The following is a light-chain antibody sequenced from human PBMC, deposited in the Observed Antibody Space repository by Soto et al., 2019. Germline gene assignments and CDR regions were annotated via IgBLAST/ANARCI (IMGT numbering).Light chain of an antibody. CDR3: QQVNGYPHT. Sequence: DIQLTQSPSFLSASVGDRVIITCRASQGISSHLAWYQQIPGKGPKLLIYAASTLQSGVPSRFSGSGSGTEFTLAISSLQPEDFATYYCQQVNGYPHTFGQGTKLEIK. V-gene: IGKV1-9*01. CDR2: AAS. CDR1: QGISSH. J-gene: IGKJ2*01.